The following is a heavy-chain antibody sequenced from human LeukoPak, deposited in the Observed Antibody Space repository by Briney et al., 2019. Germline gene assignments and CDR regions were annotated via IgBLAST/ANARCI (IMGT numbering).Heavy chain of an antibody. J-gene: IGHJ4*02. CDR3: ARDRSPSYYYDSSGYGFDY. Sequence: ASVKVSCKASGYTFTSYGISWVRQAPGQGLEWMGWISAYNGNTNYAQKLQGRVTMTTDTSTCTAYMELRSLRSDDTAVYYCARDRSPSYYYDSSGYGFDYWGQGTLVTVSS. D-gene: IGHD3-22*01. CDR1: GYTFTSYG. CDR2: ISAYNGNT. V-gene: IGHV1-18*01.